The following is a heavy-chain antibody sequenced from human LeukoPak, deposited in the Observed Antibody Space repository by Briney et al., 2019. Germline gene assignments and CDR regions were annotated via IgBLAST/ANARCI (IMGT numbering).Heavy chain of an antibody. D-gene: IGHD1-26*01. CDR3: AKDRSGFQWEPNSLEY. CDR2: INHSGST. CDR1: GGSSSGYY. V-gene: IGHV4-34*01. Sequence: SETLSLTCVLYGGSSSGYYWNWIRQPPGKGLEWIGEINHSGSTYYNPSLKSRVTISVETSKNQFSLKLTSVTAADTAVYYCAKDRSGFQWEPNSLEYWGQGNLVTVSS. J-gene: IGHJ4*02.